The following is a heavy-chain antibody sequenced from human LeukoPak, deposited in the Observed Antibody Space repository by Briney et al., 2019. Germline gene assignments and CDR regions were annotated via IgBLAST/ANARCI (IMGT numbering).Heavy chain of an antibody. V-gene: IGHV3-23*01. D-gene: IGHD6-19*01. J-gene: IGHJ4*02. Sequence: PGGSLRLSCAASGFTFSSYAMSWVRQAPGKGLEWVAAISGSGGSTYYADSVKGRFTISRDNSKNTLYPQMNSLRAEDTAVYYCAKALAGLAVAGLFDYWGQGTLVTVSS. CDR1: GFTFSSYA. CDR3: AKALAGLAVAGLFDY. CDR2: ISGSGGST.